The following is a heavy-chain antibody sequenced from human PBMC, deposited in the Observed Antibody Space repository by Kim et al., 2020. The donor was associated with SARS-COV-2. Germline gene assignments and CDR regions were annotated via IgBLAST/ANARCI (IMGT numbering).Heavy chain of an antibody. CDR1: GYTFTSYA. CDR3: ARGFDVGYYYDSSGYSPFDY. Sequence: ASVKVSCKASGYTFTSYAMNWVRQAPGQGLEWMGWINTNTGNPTYAQGFTGRFVFSLDTSVSTAYLQISSLKAEDTAVYYCARGFDVGYYYDSSGYSPFDYWGQGTLVTVSS. J-gene: IGHJ4*02. V-gene: IGHV7-4-1*02. CDR2: INTNTGNP. D-gene: IGHD3-22*01.